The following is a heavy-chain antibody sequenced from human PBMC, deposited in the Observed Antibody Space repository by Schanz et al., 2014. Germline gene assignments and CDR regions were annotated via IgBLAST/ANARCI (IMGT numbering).Heavy chain of an antibody. Sequence: VQLVQSGAEVKKPGASVKVSCKASGYTFTDYGLSWVRQAPGQGLEWMGWINGYNGHTLYAQKFQGRVTMTTDTSTGTAYMELRSLRSDDTAVYYCARDRRRYCSTASCLHDNWFDPWGQGTLVIVSS. CDR1: GYTFTDYG. V-gene: IGHV1-18*01. J-gene: IGHJ5*02. CDR2: INGYNGHT. CDR3: ARDRRRYCSTASCLHDNWFDP. D-gene: IGHD2-2*01.